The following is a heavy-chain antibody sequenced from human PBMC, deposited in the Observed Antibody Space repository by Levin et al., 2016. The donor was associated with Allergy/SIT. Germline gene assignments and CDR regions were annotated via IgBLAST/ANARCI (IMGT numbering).Heavy chain of an antibody. Sequence: LSLTCAASGFSVSSSAMHWVRQAPGKGLEYVLGIGTSGLDTYYANSVKGRFTISRDTSKNTLYLQMGSLRAEDMAVYYCAKEGYSYGHSAFDIWGQGTLVSVSS. CDR2: IGTSGLDT. CDR3: AKEGYSYGHSAFDI. CDR1: GFSVSSSA. V-gene: IGHV3-64*01. D-gene: IGHD3-10*01. J-gene: IGHJ3*02.